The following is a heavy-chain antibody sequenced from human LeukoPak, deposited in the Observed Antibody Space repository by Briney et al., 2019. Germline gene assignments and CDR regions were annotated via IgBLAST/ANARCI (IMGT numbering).Heavy chain of an antibody. D-gene: IGHD6-13*01. V-gene: IGHV6-1*01. J-gene: IGHJ4*02. CDR1: GDTVSSSTAT. CDR3: AQGIAVGGTVGDFAY. Sequence: TLSLTCAISGDTVSSSTATWNWIRQSPSRGLEWLGRTYYRSKWYNDYAVSVKSRISINPDTSKNQFSLHLNSATPEDTAVYFCAQGIAVGGTVGDFAYWGQGTLVTVSS. CDR2: TYYRSKWYN.